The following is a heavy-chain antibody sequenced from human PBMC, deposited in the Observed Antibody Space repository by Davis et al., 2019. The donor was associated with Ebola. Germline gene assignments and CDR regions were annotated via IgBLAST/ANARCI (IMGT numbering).Heavy chain of an antibody. D-gene: IGHD2-8*01. CDR2: ISSSGSTI. CDR3: ARVVLAEGDT. V-gene: IGHV3-11*01. J-gene: IGHJ5*02. CDR1: GFTFSDYY. Sequence: GGSLRLSCAASGFTFSDYYMSWIRQAPGKGLVWVSDISSSGSTIHYADSVKGRFTISRDNGKNSLYLQMKGLRAEDTAVYYCARVVLAEGDTWGQGTLVTVSS.